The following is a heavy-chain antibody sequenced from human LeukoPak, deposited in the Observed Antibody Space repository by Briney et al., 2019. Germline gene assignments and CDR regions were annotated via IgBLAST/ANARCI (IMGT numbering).Heavy chain of an antibody. D-gene: IGHD3-22*01. J-gene: IGHJ4*02. Sequence: PGGSLRLSSAASGFTFSSYEMNWVRQAPGKGLEWVSYISSSGSTIYYADSVKGRFTISRDNAKNSLYLQMNSLRAEDTAVYYCAREDDSSGYYPHWGQGTLVTVSS. CDR3: AREDDSSGYYPH. CDR1: GFTFSSYE. CDR2: ISSSGSTI. V-gene: IGHV3-48*03.